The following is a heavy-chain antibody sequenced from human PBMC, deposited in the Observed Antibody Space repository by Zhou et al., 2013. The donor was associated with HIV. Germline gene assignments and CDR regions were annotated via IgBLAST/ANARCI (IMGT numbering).Heavy chain of an antibody. D-gene: IGHD7-27*01. Sequence: EVQLLESGGGLVQPGGSLRLSCAASGFTFSSYAMSWVRQDPGKGLEWVSGISGSGSGGDTYYADSVKGRFTISRDNSKNTLYLQMNSLRAEDTAVYYCAKRTGLGHPYDLWGQGTLVTVSS. CDR1: GFTFSSYA. CDR2: ISGSGSGGDT. V-gene: IGHV3-23*01. CDR3: AKRTGLGHPYDL. J-gene: IGHJ5*02.